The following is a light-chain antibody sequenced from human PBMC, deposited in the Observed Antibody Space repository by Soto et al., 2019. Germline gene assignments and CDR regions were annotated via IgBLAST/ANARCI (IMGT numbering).Light chain of an antibody. V-gene: IGLV1-44*01. Sequence: QSVLTQPPSASGTPGQRVTISCSGSSSNIGSKTVNWYQQLPGTVPKLLIYNSYQRPSGVPDRFSASKSGTSASLAISGLQSEDEADYYCSSWDASLNGYVFGTGTKVPS. CDR3: SSWDASLNGYV. CDR1: SSNIGSKT. CDR2: NSY. J-gene: IGLJ1*01.